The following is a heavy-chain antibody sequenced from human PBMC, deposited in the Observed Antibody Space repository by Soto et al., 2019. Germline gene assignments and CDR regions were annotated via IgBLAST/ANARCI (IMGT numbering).Heavy chain of an antibody. V-gene: IGHV3-30*18. J-gene: IGHJ4*02. D-gene: IGHD3-22*01. CDR2: ISYDGSNK. CDR1: GFTFSSYG. Sequence: QVQLVESGGGVVQPGRSLRLSCAASGFTFSSYGMHWVRQAPGKGLEWVAVISYDGSNKYYADSVKGRFTISRDNSKNTLYLQMNSLRGEDTAVYYCAKARAYYYDSSALGDYWGQGTLVTVSS. CDR3: AKARAYYYDSSALGDY.